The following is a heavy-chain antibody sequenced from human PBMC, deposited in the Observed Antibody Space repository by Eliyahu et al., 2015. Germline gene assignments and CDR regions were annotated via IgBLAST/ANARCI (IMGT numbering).Heavy chain of an antibody. CDR1: GXPFSSYS. V-gene: IGHV3-21*01. CDR3: ARWENYYYYMDV. CDR2: ISSSSSYI. J-gene: IGHJ6*03. Sequence: EVQLVESGGGLVKPGGSLRLSCAASGXPFSSYSMNWVRQAPGKGXEWVSSISSSSSYIYYADSVKGRFTISRDNAKNSLYLQMNSLRAEDTAVYYCARWENYYYYMDVWGKGTTVTVSS. D-gene: IGHD1-26*01.